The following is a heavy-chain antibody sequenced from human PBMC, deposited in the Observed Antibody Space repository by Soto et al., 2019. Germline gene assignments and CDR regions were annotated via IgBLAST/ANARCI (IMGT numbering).Heavy chain of an antibody. J-gene: IGHJ3*02. CDR3: ARERDTMGSDAFDI. D-gene: IGHD3-10*01. CDR2: IYYRGST. V-gene: IGHV4-31*03. Sequence: QVQLQESGPGLVKPSQTLSLTCTVSDGSISSGGYYWSWIRQHPGKGLEWIGYIYYRGSTYYNPSLKSRVTISVDTSKNQFSLKLSSVTAADTAVYYCARERDTMGSDAFDIWGQGTMVTVSS. CDR1: DGSISSGGYY.